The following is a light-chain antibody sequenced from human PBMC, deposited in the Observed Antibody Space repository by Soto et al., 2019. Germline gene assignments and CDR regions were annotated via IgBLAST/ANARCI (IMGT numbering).Light chain of an antibody. Sequence: QPVLTQSPSASASLGASVKLTCTLSSGHSTYSIAWHQQQPEKGPRYLMKLNSDGSHSKGDGIPDRFSGSSSGAERYITISSLQSEDEADYYCQTWNTGIEVFGGGTKLTVL. CDR2: LNSDGSH. CDR3: QTWNTGIEV. CDR1: SGHSTYS. J-gene: IGLJ2*01. V-gene: IGLV4-69*01.